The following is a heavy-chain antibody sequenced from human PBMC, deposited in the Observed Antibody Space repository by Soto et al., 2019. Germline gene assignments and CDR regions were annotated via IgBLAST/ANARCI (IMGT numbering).Heavy chain of an antibody. CDR3: ARSGVRYTVTTGFFDY. V-gene: IGHV1-2*04. CDR2: INPNSGGT. J-gene: IGHJ4*02. Sequence: LLKVYCKTVVYGYTGYFMHWLRQAPGQGLEWMGWINPNSGGTNYAQKFQGWVTMTRDTSISTAYMELSRLRSDDTAVYYCARSGVRYTVTTGFFDYWGQGTLVTVSS. D-gene: IGHD4-17*01. CDR1: VYGYTGYF.